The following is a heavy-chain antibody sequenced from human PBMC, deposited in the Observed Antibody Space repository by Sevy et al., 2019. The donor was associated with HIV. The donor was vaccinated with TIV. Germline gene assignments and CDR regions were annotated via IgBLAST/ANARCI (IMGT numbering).Heavy chain of an antibody. Sequence: SETLSLTCTVSGGSISSGDYYWSWIRQPPGKGLEWIGYIYYSGSTYYNPSLKSRVTISVDTSKNQFSLKLSSVTAADTAVYYCARGSGGLVYGAGMSYWGQGTLVTVSS. CDR2: IYYSGST. CDR1: GGSISSGDYY. J-gene: IGHJ4*02. V-gene: IGHV4-30-4*01. D-gene: IGHD1-26*01. CDR3: ARGSGGLVYGAGMSY.